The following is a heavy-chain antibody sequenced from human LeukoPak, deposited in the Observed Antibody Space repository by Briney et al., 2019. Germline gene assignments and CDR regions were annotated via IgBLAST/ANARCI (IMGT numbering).Heavy chain of an antibody. CDR3: AKGQFGSGWYFDY. D-gene: IGHD6-19*01. CDR1: GFTFSSYW. Sequence: GGSLRLSCAASGFTFSSYWMNWVRQAPGKGLVWVSRIASDGSSTTCADSVKGRFSISRDNAKNTLYLQMNSLRVEDTAVYYCAKGQFGSGWYFDYWGQGTLVAVSS. V-gene: IGHV3-74*01. CDR2: IASDGSST. J-gene: IGHJ4*02.